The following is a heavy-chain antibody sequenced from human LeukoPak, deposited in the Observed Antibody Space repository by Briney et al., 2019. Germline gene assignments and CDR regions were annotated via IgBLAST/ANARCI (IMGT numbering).Heavy chain of an antibody. CDR1: GGSISSSSYY. V-gene: IGHV4-39*01. D-gene: IGHD6-6*01. CDR2: IYYSGST. J-gene: IGHJ4*02. CDR3: ARHKALEEQLGDY. Sequence: SETLSLTCTVSGGSISSSSYYWGWIRQPPGKGLEWIGSIYYSGSTYYNPSLKSRVTISVDTSKNQFSLKLSSVTAADTAVYYCARHKALEEQLGDYWGQGTLVTVSS.